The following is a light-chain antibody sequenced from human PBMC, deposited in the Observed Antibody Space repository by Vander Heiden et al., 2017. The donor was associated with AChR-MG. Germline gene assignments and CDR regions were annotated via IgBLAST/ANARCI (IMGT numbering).Light chain of an antibody. CDR2: GAS. CDR3: QQDGSSPRT. Sequence: EIVLTQSPGTLSLSPGERATLSCRASQSVSSSSFAWYQQKPGQAPRLLIYGASSRATGIPDRFSGSGSGTDFTLTISRLEPEDFAVYYCQQDGSSPRTFGRGTRVEIK. V-gene: IGKV3-20*01. J-gene: IGKJ1*01. CDR1: QSVSSSS.